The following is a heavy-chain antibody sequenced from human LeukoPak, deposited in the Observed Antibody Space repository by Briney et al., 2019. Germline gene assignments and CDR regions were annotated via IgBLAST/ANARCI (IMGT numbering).Heavy chain of an antibody. CDR2: ISSSSSYI. CDR3: AKSITMVRGVITNDAFDI. D-gene: IGHD3-10*01. V-gene: IGHV3-21*04. CDR1: GFTFSSYS. J-gene: IGHJ3*02. Sequence: GSLRLSCAASGFTFSSYSMNGRRQAAGKGLEWVSSISSSSSYIYYADSVKGRFTISRDNAKNSLYLQMNSLRAEDTAVYYCAKSITMVRGVITNDAFDIWGQGTMVTVSS.